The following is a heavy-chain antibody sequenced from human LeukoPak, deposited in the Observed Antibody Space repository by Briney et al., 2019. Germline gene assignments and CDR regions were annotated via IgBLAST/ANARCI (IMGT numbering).Heavy chain of an antibody. D-gene: IGHD1-26*01. J-gene: IGHJ4*02. V-gene: IGHV3-23*01. CDR1: GFTFSSYA. Sequence: PGGSLRLSCAASGFTFSSYAMSWVRQAPGKGLEWVSAISGSGGSTYYADTVKGRFTISRDNSKNTLYLQMSSLRAEDTAVYYCAKLELLRGYYFDYWGQGTLVTVSS. CDR3: AKLELLRGYYFDY. CDR2: ISGSGGST.